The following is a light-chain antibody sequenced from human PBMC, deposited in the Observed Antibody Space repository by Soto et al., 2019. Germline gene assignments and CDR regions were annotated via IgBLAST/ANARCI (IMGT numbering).Light chain of an antibody. J-gene: IGKJ4*01. CDR3: QQRADWPPALT. Sequence: EIVLTQSPDTLSLSPGDIATLSCRASQGVSNLLAWYQQRPGQAPRLLIYDASKRATGVPARFSGSGSGTDFTLTISSLEPEDFAVYYCQQRADWPPALTFGGGTKVDI. CDR1: QGVSNL. V-gene: IGKV3-11*01. CDR2: DAS.